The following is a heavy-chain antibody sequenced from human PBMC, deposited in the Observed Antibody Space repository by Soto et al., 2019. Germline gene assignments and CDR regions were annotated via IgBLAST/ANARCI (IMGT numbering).Heavy chain of an antibody. D-gene: IGHD3-10*01. CDR2: IIPIFGTA. V-gene: IGHV1-69*01. Sequence: QVQLVQSGAEVKKPGSSVKVSCKASGGTFSSYAISWVRQAPGQGLEWMGGIIPIFGTANYAQTVQGRVTITADESTSTAYMELSSLRSEDTAVYYWAREGGTYYYGSGSSENWFDPWGQGTLVTVSS. CDR1: GGTFSSYA. J-gene: IGHJ5*02. CDR3: AREGGTYYYGSGSSENWFDP.